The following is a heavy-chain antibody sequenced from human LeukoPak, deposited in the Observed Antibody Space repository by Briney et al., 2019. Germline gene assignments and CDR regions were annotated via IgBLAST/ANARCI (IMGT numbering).Heavy chain of an antibody. CDR2: ISAYNGNT. CDR3: ARVPPRGSGTYYMGY. J-gene: IGHJ4*02. V-gene: IGHV1-18*01. CDR1: GYTFTSYG. Sequence: GASVKVSCKASGYTFTSYGISWVRQAPGQGLEWMGWISAYNGNTNYAQKLQGRVTMTTDTSTSTAYMELRSLRSDDTAVYYCARVPPRGSGTYYMGYWGQGTLVTVSS. D-gene: IGHD3-10*01.